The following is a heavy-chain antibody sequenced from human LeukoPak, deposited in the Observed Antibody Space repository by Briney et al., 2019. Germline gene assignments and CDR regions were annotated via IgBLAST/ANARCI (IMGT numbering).Heavy chain of an antibody. CDR2: INPNSGGT. Sequence: GASVKVSCKASGYTFTGYYIHWVRQAPGQGLEWMGWINPNSGGTKYAQKFQGRVTMTRDTSISTAYTELSGLRSDDTAVYYCARQWLGSQCFDPWGQGTLVTVSS. D-gene: IGHD6-19*01. V-gene: IGHV1-2*02. J-gene: IGHJ5*02. CDR1: GYTFTGYY. CDR3: ARQWLGSQCFDP.